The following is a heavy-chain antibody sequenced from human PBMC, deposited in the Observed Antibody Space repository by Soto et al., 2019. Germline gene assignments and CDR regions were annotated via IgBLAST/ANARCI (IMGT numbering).Heavy chain of an antibody. CDR3: ASGACSGECYSDY. J-gene: IGHJ4*02. Sequence: QVHLVQSGAEVKKPGALVKISCKASGYTYTNYYMHWVRQAPGQGLEWMGIINLSSGSPSYAQRFQGRVTMTRDTSTTTVYMELSSLRSEDTGVYYCASGACSGECYSDYWGQGTLVTVSS. CDR2: INLSSGSP. V-gene: IGHV1-46*01. D-gene: IGHD2-21*01. CDR1: GYTYTNYY.